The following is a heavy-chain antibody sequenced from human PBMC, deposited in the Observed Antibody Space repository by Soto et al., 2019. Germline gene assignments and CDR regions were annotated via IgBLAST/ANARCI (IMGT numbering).Heavy chain of an antibody. CDR3: AHRVNMARGPYNYFGP. J-gene: IGHJ5*02. CDR1: GFSLTTGVG. Sequence: SGPTLVNPTQTLTLTCSFSGFSLTTGVGVGWIRQPPGKALEWLAIIYWNDEKLYNPSLKTRLTITKDTSKNQVVLTVTDMDPVDTATYYCAHRVNMARGPYNYFGPWGPGTLVTVSS. CDR2: IYWNDEK. D-gene: IGHD3-10*01. V-gene: IGHV2-5*01.